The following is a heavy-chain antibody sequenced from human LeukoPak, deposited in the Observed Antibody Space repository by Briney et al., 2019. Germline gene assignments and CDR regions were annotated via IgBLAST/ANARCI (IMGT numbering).Heavy chain of an antibody. CDR1: GDSISPYY. Sequence: SETLSLTCTVSGDSISPYYWSWIRQPPGKGLEWIGYIYYTGSGSTSNNPFLKSRVTISVDTSKNQFSLNLKSVTAADTAVYFCARHAVYAGSGWAFDYWGQGTLVTVFS. J-gene: IGHJ4*02. CDR2: IYYTGSGST. CDR3: ARHAVYAGSGWAFDY. D-gene: IGHD6-19*01. V-gene: IGHV4-59*08.